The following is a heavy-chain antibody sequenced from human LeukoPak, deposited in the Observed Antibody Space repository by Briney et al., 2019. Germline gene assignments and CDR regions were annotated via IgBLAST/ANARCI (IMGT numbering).Heavy chain of an antibody. CDR1: GFTFSSYD. D-gene: IGHD3-10*01. Sequence: TGGSLGLSCAASGFTFSSYDMHWVRQATGKGLEWVSAIGTAGDTYYPGSVKGRFTISRENAKNSLYLQMNSLRAGDTAVYYCARGRGKTIFDYWGQGTLVTVSS. CDR3: ARGRGKTIFDY. CDR2: IGTAGDT. J-gene: IGHJ4*02. V-gene: IGHV3-13*01.